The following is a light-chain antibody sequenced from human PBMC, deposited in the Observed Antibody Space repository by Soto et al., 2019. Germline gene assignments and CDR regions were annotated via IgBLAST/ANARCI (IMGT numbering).Light chain of an antibody. CDR1: SSDVGGYTY. Sequence: QSALTQPPSASGSPGQSVPISCTGTSSDVGGYTYVSWYQQHPGKAPKLMIYEVSKRPSGVPDRFSGSKSGNTASLTVSGLQAEDEADYYCSSYAGSNNVLFGGGTKVTVL. CDR2: EVS. V-gene: IGLV2-8*01. J-gene: IGLJ2*01. CDR3: SSYAGSNNVL.